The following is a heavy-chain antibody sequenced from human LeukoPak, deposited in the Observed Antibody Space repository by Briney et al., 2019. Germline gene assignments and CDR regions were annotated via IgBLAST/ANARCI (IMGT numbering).Heavy chain of an antibody. CDR2: IKQDGSEK. Sequence: GGSLRLSCAASGFTFSSYWMSWVRQAPGKGLEWVANIKQDGSEKYYVDSVKGRFTISRDNAKNSLYLQMNSLRAEDTAVYYCARDGYDILTGYFPVSVYWGQGTLVTVSS. D-gene: IGHD3-9*01. J-gene: IGHJ4*02. CDR1: GFTFSSYW. CDR3: ARDGYDILTGYFPVSVY. V-gene: IGHV3-7*01.